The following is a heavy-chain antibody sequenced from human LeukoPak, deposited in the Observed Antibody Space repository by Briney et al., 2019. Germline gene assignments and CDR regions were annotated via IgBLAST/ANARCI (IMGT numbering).Heavy chain of an antibody. CDR2: ISGSGDNT. CDR1: GFPFSNFA. J-gene: IGHJ4*02. V-gene: IGHV3-23*01. D-gene: IGHD6-19*01. Sequence: GGSLRLSCAASGFPFSNFAMSWVRQAPGKGLEWVSAISGSGDNTNYADSVKGRFTVSRDNSKKTLYLQMNSLRAEDTALYFCAKDPNFSSGWYLVDYWGQGTLVTVSS. CDR3: AKDPNFSSGWYLVDY.